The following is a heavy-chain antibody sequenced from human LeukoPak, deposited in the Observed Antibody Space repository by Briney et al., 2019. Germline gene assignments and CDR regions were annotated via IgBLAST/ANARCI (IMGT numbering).Heavy chain of an antibody. V-gene: IGHV3-30*18. CDR1: GFTFSNYG. J-gene: IGHJ2*01. Sequence: GGSLRLSCAASGFTFSNYGMHWVRQAPGKGLEWVAVISYDGSDKYYADSVKGRFTISRDNSKNTLYLQMNSLRAEDTAVYYCAKGRWLQFGWYFDLWGRGTLVTVSS. CDR2: ISYDGSDK. D-gene: IGHD5-24*01. CDR3: AKGRWLQFGWYFDL.